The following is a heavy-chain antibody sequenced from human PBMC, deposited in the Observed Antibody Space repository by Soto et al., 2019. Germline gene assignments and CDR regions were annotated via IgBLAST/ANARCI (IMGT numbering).Heavy chain of an antibody. V-gene: IGHV3-74*01. J-gene: IGHJ1*01. CDR2: VSGDGTIT. CDR1: GFTFSSSW. CDR3: VRDFR. Sequence: GGSLRLSCAASGFTFSSSWMHWVRQAPGKGLVWVAGVSGDGTITAYADSVKGRFTISRDNAKSTLYLQMNSLTIEDTALYYCVRDFRWGQGTLVTVSS.